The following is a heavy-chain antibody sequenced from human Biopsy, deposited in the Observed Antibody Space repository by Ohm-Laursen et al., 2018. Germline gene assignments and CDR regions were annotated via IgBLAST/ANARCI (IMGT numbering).Heavy chain of an antibody. V-gene: IGHV3-11*04. CDR2: ISGGGTI. Sequence: SLTLSCAASGFSFSDYHMSWIRQAPGRGLEWVSYISGGGTIYYGDSLKGRVIVSRDNAKNKLYLQINSLTAEDTAIYYCTRAYRYGLDAFDMWGQGTMVTVSS. J-gene: IGHJ3*02. CDR3: TRAYRYGLDAFDM. CDR1: GFSFSDYH. D-gene: IGHD3-16*01.